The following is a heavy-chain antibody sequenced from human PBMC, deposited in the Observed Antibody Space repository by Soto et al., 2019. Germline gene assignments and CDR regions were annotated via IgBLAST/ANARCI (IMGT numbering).Heavy chain of an antibody. CDR1: GFTFRNYA. Sequence: GGSLRLSCAASGFTFRNYAMHWVRQAPGKGLEWVATISYDGDNKYYTDSVKGPFTISRDNSKNTLYLQMNSLRPEDTAVYYCARPWGQLSTYYYGMDTWGQGTTVTVS. V-gene: IGHV3-30-3*01. CDR3: ARPWGQLSTYYYGMDT. CDR2: ISYDGDNK. J-gene: IGHJ6*02. D-gene: IGHD3-16*01.